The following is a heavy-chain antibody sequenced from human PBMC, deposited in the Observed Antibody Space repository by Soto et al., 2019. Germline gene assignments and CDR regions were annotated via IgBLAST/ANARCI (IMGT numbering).Heavy chain of an antibody. CDR1: GDSVSSSSAA. V-gene: IGHV6-1*01. D-gene: IGHD5-12*01. Sequence: PSQTLSLTCVISGDSVSSSSAAWNWIRQSPSRGLEWLGRAYYRSKWYNDYAVSVKSRITINPDTSKNQFFLQLNSVTPEDTAVYYCAREGRGYSGHGPFDYWGQGTQVTVSS. J-gene: IGHJ4*02. CDR3: AREGRGYSGHGPFDY. CDR2: AYYRSKWYN.